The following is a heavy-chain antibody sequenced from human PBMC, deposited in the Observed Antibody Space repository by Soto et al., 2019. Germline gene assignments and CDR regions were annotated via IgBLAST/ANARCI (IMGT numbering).Heavy chain of an antibody. D-gene: IGHD2-8*01. CDR3: AQRLPHYGVRRERGNGFDP. J-gene: IGHJ5*02. CDR2: IYWDDDK. Sequence: QITLKESGPTLVRPTQALTLTCTFSGFSLSTTGVGVGWIRQPPGKALEWLALIYWDDDKLYSPSLKSSLTITKDTSKTEVILTMTNMYPVDTARYYCAQRLPHYGVRRERGNGFDPWGQGTLVSVSS. V-gene: IGHV2-5*02. CDR1: GFSLSTTGVG.